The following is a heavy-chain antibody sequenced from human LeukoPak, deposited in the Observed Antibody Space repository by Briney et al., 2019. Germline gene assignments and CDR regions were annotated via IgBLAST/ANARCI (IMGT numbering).Heavy chain of an antibody. CDR1: GGSISSTNW. Sequence: PSETLSLTCAVSGGSISSTNWWSWVRQPPGKGLEWIGYIYYSGSTNYNPSLKSRVTISVDTSKNQFSLKLTSVTAADTAVYYCARELRAFDMWGQGTMVTVSS. D-gene: IGHD4-17*01. CDR3: ARELRAFDM. V-gene: IGHV4-4*02. J-gene: IGHJ3*02. CDR2: IYYSGST.